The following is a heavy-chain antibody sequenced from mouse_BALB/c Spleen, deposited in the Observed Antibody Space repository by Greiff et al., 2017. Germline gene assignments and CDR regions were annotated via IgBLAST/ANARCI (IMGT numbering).Heavy chain of an antibody. CDR3: ARGGGNLAWFAY. Sequence: VQLQQSGAELMKPGASVKISCKATGYTFSSYWIEWVKQRPGHGLEWIGEILPGSGSTNYNEKFKGKATFTADTSSNTAYMQLSSLTSEDSAVYYCARGGGNLAWFAYWGQGTLVTVSA. CDR2: ILPGSGST. J-gene: IGHJ3*01. V-gene: IGHV1-9*01. CDR1: GYTFSSYW. D-gene: IGHD2-1*01.